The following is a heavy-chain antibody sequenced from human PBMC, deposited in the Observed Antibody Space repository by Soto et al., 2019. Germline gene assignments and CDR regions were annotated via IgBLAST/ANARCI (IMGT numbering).Heavy chain of an antibody. CDR2: IYYSGST. Sequence: SETLSLTCTVSGGSIISSSYYWGWIRQPPGKGLEWIGSIYYSGSTYYNPSLKSRVTISVDTSKNQFSLKLSSVTAADTAVYYCARHENILTGYSPAFDYWGQGTLVTVSS. D-gene: IGHD3-9*01. V-gene: IGHV4-39*01. CDR3: ARHENILTGYSPAFDY. CDR1: GGSIISSSYY. J-gene: IGHJ4*02.